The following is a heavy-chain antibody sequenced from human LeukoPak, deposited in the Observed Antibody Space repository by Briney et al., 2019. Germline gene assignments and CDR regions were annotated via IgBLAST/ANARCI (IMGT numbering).Heavy chain of an antibody. D-gene: IGHD1-26*01. CDR3: AREEHSHSGSHPGAFDI. CDR2: IIPIFGTA. CDR1: GGTFSSYA. J-gene: IGHJ3*02. V-gene: IGHV1-69*05. Sequence: ASVKVSCKASGGTFSSYAISWVRQAPGQGLEWMGGIIPIFGTANYAQKFQGRVTITTDESTSTAYMELSSLRSEDTAVYYCAREEHSHSGSHPGAFDIWGQGTMVTVSS.